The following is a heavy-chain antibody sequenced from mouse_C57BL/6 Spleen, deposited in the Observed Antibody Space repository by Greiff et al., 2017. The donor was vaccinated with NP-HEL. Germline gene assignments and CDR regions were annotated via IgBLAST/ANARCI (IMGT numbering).Heavy chain of an antibody. CDR1: GYTFTDYN. J-gene: IGHJ4*01. CDR2: INPNNGVT. D-gene: IGHD3-2*02. Sequence: LVEPGASVKIPCKASGYTFTDYNMDWVKQSHGKSLEWIGDINPNNGVTIYNQKFKGKATLTVDKSSSTAYMELRSLTSEDTAVYYCARLNSSGYDAMDYWGQGTSVTVSS. V-gene: IGHV1-18*01. CDR3: ARLNSSGYDAMDY.